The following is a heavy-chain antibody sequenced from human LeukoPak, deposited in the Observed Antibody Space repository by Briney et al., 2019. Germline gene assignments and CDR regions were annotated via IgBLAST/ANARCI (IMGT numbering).Heavy chain of an antibody. J-gene: IGHJ5*02. CDR1: GYSISSGYY. Sequence: SETLSLTCTVSGYSISSGYYWGWIRQPPGKGLEWIGYIYYSGSTNYNPSLKSRVTISVDTSKNQFSLKLSSVTAADTAVYYCARDRREYYDFWSGYLGANWFDPWGQGTLVTVSS. V-gene: IGHV4-61*01. CDR2: IYYSGST. D-gene: IGHD3-3*01. CDR3: ARDRREYYDFWSGYLGANWFDP.